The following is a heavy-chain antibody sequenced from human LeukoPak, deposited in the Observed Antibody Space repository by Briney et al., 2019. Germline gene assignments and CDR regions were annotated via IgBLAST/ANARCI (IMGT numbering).Heavy chain of an antibody. Sequence: GGSLRLSCAASGFTFSSYEMNWVRQAPGKGLEWVSYISSSASIIYYADSVKGRFTISRDNAKNSLYLQMNSLRAEDTGLYHCARSRGSWPDYFDYWGQGTLVTVTS. V-gene: IGHV3-48*03. D-gene: IGHD6-13*01. J-gene: IGHJ4*02. CDR3: ARSRGSWPDYFDY. CDR1: GFTFSSYE. CDR2: ISSSASII.